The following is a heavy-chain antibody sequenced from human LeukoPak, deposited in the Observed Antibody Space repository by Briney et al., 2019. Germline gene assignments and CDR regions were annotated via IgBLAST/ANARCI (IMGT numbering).Heavy chain of an antibody. V-gene: IGHV1-8*03. D-gene: IGHD3-3*01. CDR1: GYTFTSYD. CDR3: ARGRSWSGYPDDAFDI. CDR2: MNPNSGNT. J-gene: IGHJ3*02. Sequence: ASVKVSCKASGYTFTSYDINWVRQAPGQGLEWMGWMNPNSGNTDYAQKFQGRVTITRNTSISTAYMELSSLRSEDTAVYYCARGRSWSGYPDDAFDIWGQGTMVTVSS.